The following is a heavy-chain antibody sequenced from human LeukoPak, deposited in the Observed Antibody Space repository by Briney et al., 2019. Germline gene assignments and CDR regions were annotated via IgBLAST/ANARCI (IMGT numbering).Heavy chain of an antibody. CDR3: TTYGDPPTDVY. CDR2: IYYSGST. J-gene: IGHJ4*02. CDR1: GGSISSYY. V-gene: IGHV4-59*01. D-gene: IGHD4-17*01. Sequence: SETLSLTCTVSGGSISSYYWSWIRQPPGKGLEWIGYIYYSGSTNYNPSLKSRVTISVDTSKNQFSLKLSSVTAADTAVYYCTTYGDPPTDVYWGQGTLVTVSS.